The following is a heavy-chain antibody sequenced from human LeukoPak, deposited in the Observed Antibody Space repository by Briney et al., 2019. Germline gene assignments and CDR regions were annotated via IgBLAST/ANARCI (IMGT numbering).Heavy chain of an antibody. CDR3: AKGPNYMVMGWSAP. CDR1: GFTFSNHA. Sequence: GGSLRLSCAASGFTFSNHAMSWVRQAPGKGLEWVSAMIGSGSSTSYAGSVKGRFTISRDNAKNTLFLQMNSLRAEDTAVYYCAKGPNYMVMGWSAPWGREPLVTVPS. CDR2: MIGSGSST. J-gene: IGHJ5*02. V-gene: IGHV3-23*01. D-gene: IGHD2/OR15-2a*01.